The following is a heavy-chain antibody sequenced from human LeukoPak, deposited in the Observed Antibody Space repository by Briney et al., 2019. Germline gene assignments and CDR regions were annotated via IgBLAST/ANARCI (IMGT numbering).Heavy chain of an antibody. V-gene: IGHV3-23*01. D-gene: IGHD1-26*01. Sequence: GGSLRLSCAASGFTFSSYAMSWVRQAPGKGLEWVSAISGSGGSTYYADSVKGRFTISRDNSKNTLYLQMNSLRAEDTAVYYCAKDIGVVGATVHDAFDIWGQGTMVTVSS. CDR1: GFTFSSYA. CDR2: ISGSGGST. CDR3: AKDIGVVGATVHDAFDI. J-gene: IGHJ3*02.